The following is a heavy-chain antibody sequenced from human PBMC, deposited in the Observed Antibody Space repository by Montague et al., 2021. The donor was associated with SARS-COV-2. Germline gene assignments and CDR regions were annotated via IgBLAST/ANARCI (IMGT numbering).Heavy chain of an antibody. V-gene: IGHV3-23*01. Sequence: SLRLSCAASGFTFSNYAMTWVRQAPGKGLEWISAISSSGSTTYYADSLKGRFTVSRDNFKNTVYLQMNSLRGEDTAAYFCARDRPNYGDDCGYVLKSVAFDIWGRGTMVTVSS. D-gene: IGHD2-21*02. CDR1: GFTFSNYA. CDR3: ARDRPNYGDDCGYVLKSVAFDI. J-gene: IGHJ3*02. CDR2: ISSSGSTT.